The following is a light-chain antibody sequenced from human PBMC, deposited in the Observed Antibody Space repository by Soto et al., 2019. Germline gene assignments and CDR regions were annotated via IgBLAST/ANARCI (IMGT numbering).Light chain of an antibody. Sequence: QSALTQPASVSGSPGQSITISCTGTSSDVGSYNLVSWYQQHPGKAPKLMIYEVSKRPSGVSNRFSGSKSGNTASLTISGLQAEDAADYYCCSYAGSTTPFVFGTGTKVTVL. CDR1: SSDVGSYNL. CDR2: EVS. CDR3: CSYAGSTTPFV. V-gene: IGLV2-23*02. J-gene: IGLJ1*01.